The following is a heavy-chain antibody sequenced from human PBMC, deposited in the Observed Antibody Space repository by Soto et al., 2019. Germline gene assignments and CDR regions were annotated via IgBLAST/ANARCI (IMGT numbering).Heavy chain of an antibody. Sequence: QVQLQESGPGLVKPSETLSLTCTVSGDSLNSALYYCTWIRQPPGKGLEWIGYIYFSVSTNYSPALMSRVTISVDMSKTQFSLRLSSVTAADTAVYYCARDDRSYDSGGYDLWGQGAPVTVSS. CDR2: IYFSVST. D-gene: IGHD3-22*01. CDR3: ARDDRSYDSGGYDL. J-gene: IGHJ4*02. CDR1: GDSLNSALYY. V-gene: IGHV4-61*01.